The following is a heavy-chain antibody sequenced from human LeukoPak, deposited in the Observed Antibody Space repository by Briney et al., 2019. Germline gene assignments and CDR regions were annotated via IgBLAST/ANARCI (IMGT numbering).Heavy chain of an antibody. Sequence: SETLSLTCTVSGGSNSRSSNYWGWIRQSPGKGLEWIGSIYYSGSTYYNPSLKSRVTISVDTSKNQFSLKLSSVTAADTAVYYCAREMTTVTTWYYYYMDVWGKGTTVTVSS. D-gene: IGHD4-17*01. V-gene: IGHV4-39*07. CDR2: IYYSGST. CDR1: GGSNSRSSNY. CDR3: AREMTTVTTWYYYYMDV. J-gene: IGHJ6*03.